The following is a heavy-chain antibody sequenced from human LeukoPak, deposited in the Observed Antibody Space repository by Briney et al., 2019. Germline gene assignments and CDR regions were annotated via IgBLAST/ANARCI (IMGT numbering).Heavy chain of an antibody. CDR2: ISYDGSNK. CDR3: AKGSSVKPANYDSNGPLDY. V-gene: IGHV3-30*18. Sequence: PGGSLRLSCAASGFTFSTHGMHWVRQAPGKGLEWVAVISYDGSNKYYADPVKGRFTISRDNSKNTLYLQMNSLRPEDTAVYHCAKGSSVKPANYDSNGPLDYWGQGILVTVSS. J-gene: IGHJ4*02. CDR1: GFTFSTHG. D-gene: IGHD3-22*01.